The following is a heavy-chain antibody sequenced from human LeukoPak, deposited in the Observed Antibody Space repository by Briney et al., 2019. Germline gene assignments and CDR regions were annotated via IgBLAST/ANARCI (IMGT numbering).Heavy chain of an antibody. CDR3: AKASGSGYGKDYFDY. Sequence: GGSLRLSCAASGFTFSSYAMSWVRQAPGKGLEWVSVISASGGYTYDADSVKGRFTISTDNSKNTLYLQMNSLRAEDTALYYCAKASGSGYGKDYFDYWGQGTLVTVSS. V-gene: IGHV3-23*01. CDR1: GFTFSSYA. CDR2: ISASGGYT. J-gene: IGHJ4*02. D-gene: IGHD1-26*01.